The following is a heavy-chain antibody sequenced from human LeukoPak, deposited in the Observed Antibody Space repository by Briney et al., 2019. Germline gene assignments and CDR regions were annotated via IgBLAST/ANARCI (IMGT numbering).Heavy chain of an antibody. CDR3: ATEGEAYCSSTSCYGFDY. V-gene: IGHV1-18*01. Sequence: ASVKVSCKASGYTFTSYGISWVRQAPGQGLEWMGWISAYNGNTNYAQKLQGRVTMTTDTSTSTAYMELRSLRSDDTAVYYCATEGEAYCSSTSCYGFDYWGQGTLVTVPS. D-gene: IGHD2-2*01. J-gene: IGHJ4*02. CDR1: GYTFTSYG. CDR2: ISAYNGNT.